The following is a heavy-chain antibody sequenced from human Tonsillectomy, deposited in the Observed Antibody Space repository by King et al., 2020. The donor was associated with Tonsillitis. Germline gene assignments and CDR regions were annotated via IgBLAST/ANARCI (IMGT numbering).Heavy chain of an antibody. Sequence: VQLVESGGGLVQPGGSLRLSCAGSGFTFSDYWLDGVRQAPGKGLVWVSGINSDGSSIIYADSWKGRITITRDIAKNTLDLQMNGLRAEDTAVYYCARVTTGAFDIWGQGTMVTVSS. CDR2: INSDGSSI. CDR1: GFTFSDYW. CDR3: ARVTTGAFDI. J-gene: IGHJ3*02. D-gene: IGHD4-17*01. V-gene: IGHV3-74*01.